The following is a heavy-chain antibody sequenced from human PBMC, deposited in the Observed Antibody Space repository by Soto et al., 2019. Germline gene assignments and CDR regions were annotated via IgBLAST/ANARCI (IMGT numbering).Heavy chain of an antibody. CDR3: ARPYSSGWYGAFDG. Sequence: SETLSLTCSVFGGSMSTYYWCWIRQPPGKGLEWIGYIYYSGSTSINPSRKSRVTISVDTSKNEFSLRLKSVYATDTAVYYCARPYSSGWYGAFDGWGRGTVVAVSS. CDR2: IYYSGST. J-gene: IGHJ3*01. CDR1: GGSMSTYY. V-gene: IGHV4-59*01. D-gene: IGHD6-19*01.